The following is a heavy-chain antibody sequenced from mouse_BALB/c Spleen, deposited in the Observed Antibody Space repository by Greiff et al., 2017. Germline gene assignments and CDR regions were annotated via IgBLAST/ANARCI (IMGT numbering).Heavy chain of an antibody. CDR3: ARVVSYYFDY. Sequence: EVQLMESGADLVKPGGSVKLSCAASGFTFTSYGMSWVRQTPDKGLEWIATINSGGSYTYYPDSVKGRFTISRDNAKNTLYLQLSSLKSEDTAMYYCARVVSYYFDYWGQGTTLTVSS. J-gene: IGHJ2*01. D-gene: IGHD1-1*02. V-gene: IGHV5-6*01. CDR2: INSGGSYT. CDR1: GFTFTSYG.